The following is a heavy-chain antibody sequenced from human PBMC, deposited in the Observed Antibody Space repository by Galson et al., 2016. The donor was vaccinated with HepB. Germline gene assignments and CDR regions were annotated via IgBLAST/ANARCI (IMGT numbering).Heavy chain of an antibody. CDR2: MYHPGSS. D-gene: IGHD3-10*01. CDR1: GGSISSGGYS. Sequence: TLSLTCTVSGGSISSGGYSWGWIRQPPGKGLEWLGFMYHPGSSYPNPSLKRRLTIPEDRSNNHFSLRLSSVTAADTAVYYCARYYYGSGSHSHFDCWGQGTLVTVSS. CDR3: ARYYYGSGSHSHFDC. V-gene: IGHV4-30-2*01. J-gene: IGHJ4*02.